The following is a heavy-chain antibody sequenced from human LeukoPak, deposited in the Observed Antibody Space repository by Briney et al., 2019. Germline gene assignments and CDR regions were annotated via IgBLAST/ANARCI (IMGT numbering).Heavy chain of an antibody. CDR3: ARDPQTPYSGYDY. D-gene: IGHD5-12*01. CDR1: GFTFSSYS. Sequence: GGSLRLSCAASGFTFSSYSMNWVRQAPGKGLEWVSSISSSSYIYYADSVKGRFTISRDNAKNSLYLQMNSLRAEDTAVYYCARDPQTPYSGYDYWGQGTLVTVSS. J-gene: IGHJ4*02. V-gene: IGHV3-21*01. CDR2: ISSSSYI.